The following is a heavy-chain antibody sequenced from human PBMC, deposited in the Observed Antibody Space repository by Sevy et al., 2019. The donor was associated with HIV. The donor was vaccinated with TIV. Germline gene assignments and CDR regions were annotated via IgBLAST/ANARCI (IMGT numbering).Heavy chain of an antibody. Sequence: SETLSLTCTVSDGSISSHYWSWIRQPPGMGLQWIGYIYYSGSTNYNPSLKSRFTMSLDTSKNQFSLKLSSVTAADTAVYYCARLLRYNPCFDYWGQGALVTVSS. V-gene: IGHV4-59*11. D-gene: IGHD1-1*01. CDR1: DGSISSHY. J-gene: IGHJ4*02. CDR3: ARLLRYNPCFDY. CDR2: IYYSGST.